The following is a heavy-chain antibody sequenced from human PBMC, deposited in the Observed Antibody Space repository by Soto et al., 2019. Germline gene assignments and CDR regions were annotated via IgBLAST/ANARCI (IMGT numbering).Heavy chain of an antibody. CDR1: GFPFSTYP. D-gene: IGHD4-4*01. J-gene: IGHJ6*02. Sequence: GGSLRLSCAASGFPFSTYPMNWVRQFPGKGLEWVSGISGSGISTFYADSVKGRFTISRDNSKNTVYLQMNRLRAEDTALYYCVKLPVTTASYYYFGMDVWGQGTTVTVSS. CDR3: VKLPVTTASYYYFGMDV. CDR2: ISGSGIST. V-gene: IGHV3-23*01.